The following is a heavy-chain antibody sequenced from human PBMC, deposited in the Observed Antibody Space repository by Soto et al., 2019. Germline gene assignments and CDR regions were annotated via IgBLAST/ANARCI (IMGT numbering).Heavy chain of an antibody. J-gene: IGHJ3*02. CDR1: GGSISSYY. D-gene: IGHD3-3*01. CDR3: ARVEGFLEWHAFDI. V-gene: IGHV4-59*01. CDR2: IYYSGST. Sequence: SETLSLTCTVSGGSISSYYWSWIRQPPGKGLEWIGYIYYSGSTNYNPSLKSRVTISVDTSKNQFSLKLSSVTAADTAVYYCARVEGFLEWHAFDIWGQGTMVTVSS.